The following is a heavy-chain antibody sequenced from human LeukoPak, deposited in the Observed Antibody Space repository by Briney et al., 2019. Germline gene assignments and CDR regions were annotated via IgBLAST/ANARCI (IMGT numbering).Heavy chain of an antibody. D-gene: IGHD3/OR15-3a*01. CDR1: GGSFSGYY. Sequence: SETLSLTCAAYGGSFSGYYWSWIRQPPGKGLEWIGEINHSGSTNYNPSLKSRVTISVDTSKNQFSLKLSSVTAADTAVYYCAWTRPYYYYGMDVWGQGTTVTVSS. CDR2: INHSGST. CDR3: AWTRPYYYYGMDV. J-gene: IGHJ6*02. V-gene: IGHV4-34*01.